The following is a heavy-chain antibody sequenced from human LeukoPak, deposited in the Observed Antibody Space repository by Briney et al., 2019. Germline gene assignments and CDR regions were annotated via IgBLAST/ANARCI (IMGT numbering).Heavy chain of an antibody. CDR3: ATFSSP. J-gene: IGHJ5*02. CDR1: GVTFSSYE. V-gene: IGHV3-48*03. Sequence: QPGGSLRLSCAASGVTFSSYEMNWVRQAPGKGLEWVSYISVGGGTVYYAHSVKGRFTISRDNAKNSLYLQMNSLRAEDTAVYYCATFSSPWGQGTLVTVSS. CDR2: ISVGGGTV. D-gene: IGHD3-3*02.